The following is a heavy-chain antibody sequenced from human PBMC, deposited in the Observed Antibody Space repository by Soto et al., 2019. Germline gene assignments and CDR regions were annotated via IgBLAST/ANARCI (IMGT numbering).Heavy chain of an antibody. CDR3: ARGMGGQLATFDTTGLRAKTYNWFDP. D-gene: IGHD1-1*01. J-gene: IGHJ5*02. CDR1: GGSISSGDYY. Sequence: PSETLSLTCTVSGGSISSGDYYWSWIRQPPGKGLEWIGYIYYSGSTYYNPSLKSRVTISVDTSKNQFSLKLSPVTAADTAVYYCARGMGGQLATFDTTGLRAKTYNWFDPWGQGTLVPVSS. V-gene: IGHV4-30-4*01. CDR2: IYYSGST.